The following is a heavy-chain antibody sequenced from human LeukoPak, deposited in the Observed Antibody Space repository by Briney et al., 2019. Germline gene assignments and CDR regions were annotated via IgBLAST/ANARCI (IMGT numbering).Heavy chain of an antibody. CDR2: IYHSGST. J-gene: IGHJ4*02. V-gene: IGHV4-4*02. Sequence: SGTLSLTCAVSGGSISSNNWWTWVRQPPGRGLEWIGDIYHSGSTNYNPSLKSRVTISVDKSKNQFSLNLSSVTAEDTAVYYCARDPGEMATMVHDYWGQGTLVTVSS. CDR3: ARDPGEMATMVHDY. CDR1: GGSISSNNW. D-gene: IGHD5-24*01.